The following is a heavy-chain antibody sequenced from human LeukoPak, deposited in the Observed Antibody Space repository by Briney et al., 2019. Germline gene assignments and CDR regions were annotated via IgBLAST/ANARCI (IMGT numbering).Heavy chain of an antibody. CDR1: GLTFSSHG. D-gene: IGHD1-26*01. CDR3: ANTRILGAMILGEF. Sequence: GGSLRLSCAASGLTFSSHGLSWVRQAPGMGLEWVSGFSTSGGSTYYADSVKGRFTISRDNTKNTLYLHMNSLRAEDTALYYCANTRILGAMILGEFWGQGTLVTVSS. J-gene: IGHJ4*02. CDR2: FSTSGGST. V-gene: IGHV3-23*01.